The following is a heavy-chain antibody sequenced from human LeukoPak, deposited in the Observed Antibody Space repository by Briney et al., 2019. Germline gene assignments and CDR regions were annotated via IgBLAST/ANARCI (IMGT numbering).Heavy chain of an antibody. CDR2: IDSDGSST. J-gene: IGHJ3*02. V-gene: IGHV3-74*01. CDR3: ARGGGYSYDAFDI. D-gene: IGHD5-18*01. CDR1: GFTFSSYW. Sequence: AGGSLRLSCAASGFTFSSYWMHWVRQAPGKGLVWVSRIDSDGSSTSYADSVKGRFTISRDNAKNTLYLQMNSLRAEDTAVYYCARGGGYSYDAFDIWGQGTMVTVSS.